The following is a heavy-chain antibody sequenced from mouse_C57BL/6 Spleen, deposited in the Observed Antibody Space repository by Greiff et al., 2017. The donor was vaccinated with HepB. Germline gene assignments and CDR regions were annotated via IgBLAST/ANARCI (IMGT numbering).Heavy chain of an antibody. CDR1: GFNIKDDY. CDR2: IDPENGDT. J-gene: IGHJ2*01. CDR3: TTLLRYFDY. D-gene: IGHD1-1*01. Sequence: EVQLQQPGAELVRPGASVKLSCTASGFNIKDDYMHWVKQRPEQGLEWIGWIDPENGDTEYASKFQGKATITADTSSNTAYLQLSSLTSEDTAVYYCTTLLRYFDYWGQGTTLTVSS. V-gene: IGHV14-4*01.